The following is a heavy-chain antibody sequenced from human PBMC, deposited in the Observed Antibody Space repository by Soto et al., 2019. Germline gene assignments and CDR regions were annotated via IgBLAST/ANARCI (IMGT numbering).Heavy chain of an antibody. CDR1: GYTFTSYV. Sequence: QVQLVQSGAEVKKPGASVKVSCKASGYTFTSYVISWVRQAPGQGLEWMGWISAYNGNTNYAQKLQGRVTMTTDTPRSTAKMELRSMRSDDTAVYCFASYAAQVVLCGMDVWGQGATVTVCS. CDR2: ISAYNGNT. V-gene: IGHV1-18*01. CDR3: ASYAAQVVLCGMDV. D-gene: IGHD3-16*01. J-gene: IGHJ6*02.